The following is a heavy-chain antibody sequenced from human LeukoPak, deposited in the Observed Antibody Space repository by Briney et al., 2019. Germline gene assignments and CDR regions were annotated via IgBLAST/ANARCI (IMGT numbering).Heavy chain of an antibody. CDR2: IYSSRST. J-gene: IGHJ3*02. CDR1: GGSISSYY. Sequence: SETLSLTCTVSGGSISSYYWSWIRQPPGKGLEWFGYIYSSRSTNYNPSLKSRVTISLDTSGNQFSLKLSSVPAADTAVYYCAGGYCGGACQLGGVDMWGQGTMVTVSS. D-gene: IGHD2-21*02. V-gene: IGHV4-59*01. CDR3: AGGYCGGACQLGGVDM.